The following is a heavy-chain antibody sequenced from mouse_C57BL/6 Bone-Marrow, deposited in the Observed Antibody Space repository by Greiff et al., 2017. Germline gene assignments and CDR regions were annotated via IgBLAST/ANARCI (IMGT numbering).Heavy chain of an antibody. Sequence: EVKVEESGGGLVKPGGSLKLSCAASGFTFSDYGMHWVRQAPEKGLEWVAYISSGSSTIYYADTVKGRFTISRDNAKNTLFLQMTSLRSEDTAMYYCARLGKLGPFAYWGQGTLVTVSA. CDR1: GFTFSDYG. J-gene: IGHJ3*01. V-gene: IGHV5-17*01. CDR2: ISSGSSTI. CDR3: ARLGKLGPFAY. D-gene: IGHD4-1*01.